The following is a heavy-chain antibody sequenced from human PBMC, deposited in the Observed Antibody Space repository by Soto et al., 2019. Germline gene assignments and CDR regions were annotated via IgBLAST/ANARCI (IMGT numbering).Heavy chain of an antibody. CDR3: AREGQLVPQFDY. Sequence: QVQLVQSGAEVKKPGSSVNVSCKASGGTFSSYTISWVRQAPGQGLEWMGRIIPILGIANYAQKFQGRVTITADKSTSTAYMELSRLRSEDTAVYYCAREGQLVPQFDYWGQGTLVTVSS. CDR2: IIPILGIA. D-gene: IGHD6-6*01. J-gene: IGHJ4*02. CDR1: GGTFSSYT. V-gene: IGHV1-69*08.